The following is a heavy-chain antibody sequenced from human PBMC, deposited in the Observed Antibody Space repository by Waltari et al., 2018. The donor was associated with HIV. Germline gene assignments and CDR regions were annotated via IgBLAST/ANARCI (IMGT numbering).Heavy chain of an antibody. Sequence: QVQLQESGPGLVKPSQTLSLSCIVSDASINSDNYYWAWIRQHPERGLECIGFVYYRGITFSNPSFKSRATISVDTSKNQFSLKLTSMTAADTAVYYCARVVYWYFDLWGRGTLVTVSS. CDR2: VYYRGIT. V-gene: IGHV4-31*02. J-gene: IGHJ2*01. CDR1: DASINSDNYY. CDR3: ARVVYWYFDL.